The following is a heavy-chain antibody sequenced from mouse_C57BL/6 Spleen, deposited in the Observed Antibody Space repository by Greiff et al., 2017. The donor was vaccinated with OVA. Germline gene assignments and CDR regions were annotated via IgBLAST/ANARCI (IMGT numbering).Heavy chain of an antibody. CDR2: INPNNGGT. J-gene: IGHJ3*01. CDR3: ARDGYYDSRWFAY. CDR1: GYTFTDYY. Sequence: EVQLQQSGPELVKPGASVKISCKASGYTFTDYYMNWVKQSHGKSLEWIGDINPNNGGTSYNQKFKGKATLTVDKSSSTAYMELRSLTSEDSAVYYCARDGYYDSRWFAYWGQGTLVTVSA. V-gene: IGHV1-26*01. D-gene: IGHD2-4*01.